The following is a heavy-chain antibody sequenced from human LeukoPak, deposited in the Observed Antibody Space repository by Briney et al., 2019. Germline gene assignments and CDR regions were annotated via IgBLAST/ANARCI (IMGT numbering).Heavy chain of an antibody. V-gene: IGHV1-46*01. Sequence: ASVKVSCKASGYTFTSYYMHWVRQAPGQGLEWMGIINPSGGSTSYAQKFQGRVTMTRDPSTSTVYMELSSLRSEDTAVYYCPRAWRYDSRTNGFDPWGQGTLVTASS. CDR2: INPSGGST. J-gene: IGHJ5*02. D-gene: IGHD3-22*01. CDR3: PRAWRYDSRTNGFDP. CDR1: GYTFTSYY.